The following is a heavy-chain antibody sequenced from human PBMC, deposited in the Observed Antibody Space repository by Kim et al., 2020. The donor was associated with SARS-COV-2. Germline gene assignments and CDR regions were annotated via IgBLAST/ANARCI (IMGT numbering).Heavy chain of an antibody. V-gene: IGHV1-2*02. CDR1: GYTFTGYY. Sequence: ASVKVSCKASGYTFTGYYMHWVRQAPGQGLEWMGWINPNSGGTNYAQKFQGRVTMTRDTSISTAYMELSRLRSDDTAVYYCARVIVTTGTTYYYYGMDVWGQGTPVTVSS. D-gene: IGHD1-1*01. J-gene: IGHJ6*02. CDR3: ARVIVTTGTTYYYYGMDV. CDR2: INPNSGGT.